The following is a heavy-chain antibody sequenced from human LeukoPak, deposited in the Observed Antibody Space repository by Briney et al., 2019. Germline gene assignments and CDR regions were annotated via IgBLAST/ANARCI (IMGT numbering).Heavy chain of an antibody. CDR1: GFTFSSYS. D-gene: IGHD3-16*02. CDR2: IKQDGSEK. J-gene: IGHJ4*02. Sequence: PGGSLRLSCAASGFTFSSYSMSWVRQAPGKGLEWVANIKQDGSEKYYVDSVKGRFTISRDNARNSLYLQMNSLRAEDTAVYYCARDVQDDYVWGSYRYWDYWGQGTLVTVSS. V-gene: IGHV3-7*01. CDR3: ARDVQDDYVWGSYRYWDY.